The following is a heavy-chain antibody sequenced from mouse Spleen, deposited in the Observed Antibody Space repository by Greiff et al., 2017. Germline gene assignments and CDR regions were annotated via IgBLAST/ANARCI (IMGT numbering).Heavy chain of an antibody. D-gene: IGHD1-1*02. CDR2: ISSGSSTI. V-gene: IGHV5-17*02. Sequence: EVMLVDSGGGLVQPGGSRKLSCAASGFTFSSFGMHWVRQAPEKGLEWVAYISSGSSTIYYADTVKGRFTISRDNPKNTLFLQMTSLRSEDTAMYYCARGGNYYAMDYWGQGTSVTVSS. J-gene: IGHJ4*01. CDR3: ARGGNYYAMDY. CDR1: GFTFSSFG.